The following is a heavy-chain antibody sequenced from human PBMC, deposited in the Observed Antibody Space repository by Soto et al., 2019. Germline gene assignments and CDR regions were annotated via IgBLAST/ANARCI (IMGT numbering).Heavy chain of an antibody. J-gene: IGHJ4*02. CDR1: GGSISGSY. V-gene: IGHV4-59*01. CDR2: VYYTGST. D-gene: IGHD6-19*01. CDR3: ARSVAVPGAHIDY. Sequence: SETLSLTCSVSGGSISGSYWSWIRQSPGKGLEWLGYVYYTGSTNYSPSLRSRVSISVDTSKNEFSLRLSSVAAADTAVYFCARSVAVPGAHIDYWGQGAQVTVSS.